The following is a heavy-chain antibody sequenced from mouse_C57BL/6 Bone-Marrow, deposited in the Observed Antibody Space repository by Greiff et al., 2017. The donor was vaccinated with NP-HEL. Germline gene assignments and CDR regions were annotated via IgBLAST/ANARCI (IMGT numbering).Heavy chain of an antibody. CDR1: GFTFSDYY. CDR2: ISNGGGSN. V-gene: IGHV5-12*01. CDR3: ARPNMGGNYLDY. J-gene: IGHJ2*01. Sequence: EVQLQESGGGLVQPGGSLKLSCAASGFTFSDYYMYWVRQTPEKRLEWVAYISNGGGSNYYPDTVKGRFTISRDNAKNTLYLQMSRLKSEDTAMYYCARPNMGGNYLDYWGQGTTLTVAS.